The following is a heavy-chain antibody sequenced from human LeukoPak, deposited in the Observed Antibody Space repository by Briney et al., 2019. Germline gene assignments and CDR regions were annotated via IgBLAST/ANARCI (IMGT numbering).Heavy chain of an antibody. Sequence: GRSLRLSCAASGFTFSTYSLNWVRQAPGKGLEWVSSISSGSTYIFYADSVKGRFTISRDNAKNSLYLQMNSLRAEDTAVYYCARDPCSAGCYRFDYWGQGTLVTVSS. CDR1: GFTFSTYS. CDR3: ARDPCSAGCYRFDY. V-gene: IGHV3-21*01. D-gene: IGHD2-21*02. CDR2: ISSGSTYI. J-gene: IGHJ4*02.